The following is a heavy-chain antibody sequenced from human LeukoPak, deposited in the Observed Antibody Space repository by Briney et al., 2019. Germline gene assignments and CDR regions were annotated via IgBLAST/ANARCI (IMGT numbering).Heavy chain of an antibody. J-gene: IGHJ4*02. D-gene: IGHD3-22*01. V-gene: IGHV4-59*01. CDR3: ARGQDYYDSSVLGY. CDR2: IYYSGST. CDR1: GGSISSYY. Sequence: SETLPLTCTVSGGSISSYYWSWIRQPPGKGLEWIGYIYYSGSTNYNPSLKSRVTISVDTSKNQFSLKLSSVTAADTAVYYCARGQDYYDSSVLGYWGQGTLVTVSS.